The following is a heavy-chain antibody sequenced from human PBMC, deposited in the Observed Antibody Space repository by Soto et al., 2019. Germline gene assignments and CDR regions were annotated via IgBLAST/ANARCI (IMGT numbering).Heavy chain of an antibody. V-gene: IGHV1-2*02. J-gene: IGHJ4*02. Sequence: ASVKVSCKASGYTFTNYHIHWVRQAPGQGLEWLGWIDPNSGGTKYAQKFQGRVTVTRDTSISTAYMELNSLRSDDTAVYYCARSSGSYSDFDSWGQGTLVTVSS. CDR3: ARSSGSYSDFDS. CDR1: GYTFTNYH. CDR2: IDPNSGGT. D-gene: IGHD1-26*01.